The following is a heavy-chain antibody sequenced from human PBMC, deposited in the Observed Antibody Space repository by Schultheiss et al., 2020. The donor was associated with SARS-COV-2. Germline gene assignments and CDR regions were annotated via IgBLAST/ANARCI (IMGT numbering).Heavy chain of an antibody. CDR1: GFTFSSYA. D-gene: IGHD4-17*01. J-gene: IGHJ4*02. CDR3: ARDYGDYGPFDY. CDR2: ISYDGSNK. Sequence: GGSLRLSCAASGFTFSSYAMHWVRQAPGKGLEWVAVISYDGSNKYYADSVKGRFTISRDNAKNSLYLQMNSLRAEDTAVYYCARDYGDYGPFDYWGQGTLVTVSS. V-gene: IGHV3-30*04.